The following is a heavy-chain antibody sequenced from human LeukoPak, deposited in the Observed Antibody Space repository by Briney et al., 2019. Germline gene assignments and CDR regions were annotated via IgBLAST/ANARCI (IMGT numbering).Heavy chain of an antibody. V-gene: IGHV4-34*01. CDR3: ARGDSSSWFDY. D-gene: IGHD6-6*01. CDR2: FKHSGST. J-gene: IGHJ4*02. Sequence: SETLSLTCAVYGGSFSGYYWSWIRQPPGKGLEWIGEFKHSGSTNYNPSLKRRVTISVDTSKNQFSLQQSSVSAADTAVYYCARGDSSSWFDYWGQGTLVTVSS. CDR1: GGSFSGYY.